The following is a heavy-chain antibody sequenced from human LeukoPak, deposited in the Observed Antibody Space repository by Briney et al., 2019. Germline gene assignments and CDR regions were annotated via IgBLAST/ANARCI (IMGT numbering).Heavy chain of an antibody. Sequence: GGSLRLSCAASGFSFSSYAMSWVRQAPGKGLEWVSSIGTDDSTFYADSVKSRFTISRDNSKNTLYLQMNSLRAEDTAVYYCAKGSAVVAAWGQGTLVTVSS. CDR2: IGTDDST. CDR1: GFSFSSYA. CDR3: AKGSAVVAA. J-gene: IGHJ4*02. V-gene: IGHV3-23*01. D-gene: IGHD2-15*01.